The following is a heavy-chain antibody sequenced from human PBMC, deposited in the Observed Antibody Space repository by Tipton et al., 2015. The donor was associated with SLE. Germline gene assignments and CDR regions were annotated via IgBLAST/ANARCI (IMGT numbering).Heavy chain of an antibody. Sequence: QVQLVQSGGGLVQPGGSLRVSYAASGFTFRNYAMYWVRQAPGKGLEWIGNIYHSGSTYYNPSLKNRVTISIDRSKNQFSLKLSSVTAADTAVYYCVFDDYNVEYWGRGTLVTVSS. D-gene: IGHD4-11*01. V-gene: IGHV4-4*02. CDR3: VFDDYNVEY. CDR1: GFTFRNYA. CDR2: IYHSGST. J-gene: IGHJ4*02.